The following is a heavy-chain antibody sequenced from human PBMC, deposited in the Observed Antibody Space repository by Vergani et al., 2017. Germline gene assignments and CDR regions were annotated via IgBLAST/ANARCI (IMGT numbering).Heavy chain of an antibody. D-gene: IGHD5-24*01. CDR1: GFTFGSYG. V-gene: IGHV3-30*02. J-gene: IGHJ4*02. CDR3: AKAGIRRMAAYYFDD. CDR2: IRYDGSNK. Sequence: QVQLVESGGGVVQPGGSLRLSCAASGFTFGSYGMHWVRQAPGKGLEWVAFIRYDGSNKYYADSVKGRFTISRDNSKNTLYLQMNSLRAEDTAVYYCAKAGIRRMAAYYFDDWGQGTLVTVSS.